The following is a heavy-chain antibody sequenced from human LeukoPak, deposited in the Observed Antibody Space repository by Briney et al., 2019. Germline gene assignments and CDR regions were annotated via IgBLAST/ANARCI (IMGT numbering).Heavy chain of an antibody. CDR1: GFIFRNSW. CDR3: ATSSDWAFDH. V-gene: IGHV3-7*01. D-gene: IGHD6-19*01. J-gene: IGHJ4*02. Sequence: GGSLRLSCAASGFIFRNSWMTWVRQAPGKGLEWVANIRPDGGQEQYADSLEGPITISRDNVRNSLFLQLNSLRTEDTAVYFCATSSDWAFDHWGQGTLVTVSS. CDR2: IRPDGGQE.